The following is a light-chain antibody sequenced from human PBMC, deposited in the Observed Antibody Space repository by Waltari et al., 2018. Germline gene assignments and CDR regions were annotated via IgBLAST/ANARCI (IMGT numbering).Light chain of an antibody. CDR2: DVR. Sequence: QSALTQPASVSGSPGQSITISCTGTSSDVGFYNYVSWYQQHPGKAPKLMIYDVRERPSGVSNRFSGSKSGNTASLTIAGLQAEDEADYYCNSYAGSSSWVFGGGTKLTVL. J-gene: IGLJ3*02. CDR1: SSDVGFYNY. CDR3: NSYAGSSSWV. V-gene: IGLV2-14*01.